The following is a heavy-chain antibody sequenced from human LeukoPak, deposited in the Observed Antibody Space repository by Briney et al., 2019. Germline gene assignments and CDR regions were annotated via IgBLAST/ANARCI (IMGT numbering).Heavy chain of an antibody. Sequence: HPGGSLRLSCAASGFSISSYAMSWVRQAPGKGLEWVSALSGSDGSTYYADSVKGRFTISRDNSKNTLYLQMNSLRAEDTAVYYCAKGHSPFDYWGQGTLVTVSS. D-gene: IGHD2-21*01. J-gene: IGHJ4*02. CDR2: LSGSDGST. V-gene: IGHV3-23*01. CDR3: AKGHSPFDY. CDR1: GFSISSYA.